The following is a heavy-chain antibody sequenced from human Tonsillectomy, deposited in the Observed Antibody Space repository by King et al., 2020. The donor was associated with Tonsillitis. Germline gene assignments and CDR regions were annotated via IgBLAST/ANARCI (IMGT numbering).Heavy chain of an antibody. J-gene: IGHJ4*02. CDR2: IYYSGST. CDR3: ARLRYSYGYFFDY. Sequence: QLQESGPGLVKPSETLSLTCTVSGGSISSSSYYWGGIRQPPGKGLEWIGRIYYSGSTYYNPALKSRVTISVDTSKNQFSLKLNSVTAADTAVYYCARLRYSYGYFFDYWGQGTLVTVSS. D-gene: IGHD5-18*01. V-gene: IGHV4-39*01. CDR1: GGSISSSSYY.